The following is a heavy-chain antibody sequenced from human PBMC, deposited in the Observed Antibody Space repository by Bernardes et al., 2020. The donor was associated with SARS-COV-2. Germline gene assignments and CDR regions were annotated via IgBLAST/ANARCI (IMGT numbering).Heavy chain of an antibody. V-gene: IGHV3-30*03. CDR2: ISYDGSNK. CDR3: ARGRGDSSGHHHFDS. D-gene: IGHD3-22*01. CDR1: GFTFSNYG. J-gene: IGHJ4*02. Sequence: GGSLRLSCAASGFTFSNYGVHWVRQAPGKGLEWVAVISYDGSNKYYADSVKGRFTISRDSSKSTLFLQMNSLRPEDTSIYYCARGRGDSSGHHHFDSWGQGTLVTVSS.